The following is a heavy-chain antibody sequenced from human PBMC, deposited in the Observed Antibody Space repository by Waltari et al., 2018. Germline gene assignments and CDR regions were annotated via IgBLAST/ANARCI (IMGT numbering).Heavy chain of an antibody. D-gene: IGHD5-12*01. Sequence: QVQLVQSGAEVKKPGSSVKVSCKASGGTFSSYAISWVRQAPGQGLEWMGRIIPILGIANYAQKFQGRVTITADKSTSTAYMELSSLRSEDTAVYYCARGAYSGYDSIYYYGMDVWGQGTTVTVSS. J-gene: IGHJ6*02. V-gene: IGHV1-69*04. CDR1: GGTFSSYA. CDR3: ARGAYSGYDSIYYYGMDV. CDR2: IIPILGIA.